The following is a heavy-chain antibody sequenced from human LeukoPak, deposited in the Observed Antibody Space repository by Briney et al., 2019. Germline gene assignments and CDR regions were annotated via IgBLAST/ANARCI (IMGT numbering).Heavy chain of an antibody. CDR3: ARDHPLRFFVDV. J-gene: IGHJ6*04. CDR2: IIPIFGTA. Sequence: SVKVSCKASGGTFSSYAISWVRQAPGQGLEWMGGIIPIFGTANYAQKFQGRVTITTDESTSTAYMELSSLRSEDTAVYYCARDHPLRFFVDVWGKGTTVTVSS. CDR1: GGTFSSYA. V-gene: IGHV1-69*05. D-gene: IGHD3-3*01.